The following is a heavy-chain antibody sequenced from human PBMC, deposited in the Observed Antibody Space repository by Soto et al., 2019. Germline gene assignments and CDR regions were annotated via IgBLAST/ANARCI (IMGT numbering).Heavy chain of an antibody. J-gene: IGHJ4*02. CDR2: IYYSGST. Sequence: SETLSLTCTVSGGSISSYYWSWIRQPPGKGLEWIGYIYYSGSTNYNPSLKSRVTISVDTSKNQFSLKLCSVTAADTAVYYCARGPYGDFDYWGQGTLVTVSS. CDR1: GGSISSYY. CDR3: ARGPYGDFDY. D-gene: IGHD3-10*01. V-gene: IGHV4-59*01.